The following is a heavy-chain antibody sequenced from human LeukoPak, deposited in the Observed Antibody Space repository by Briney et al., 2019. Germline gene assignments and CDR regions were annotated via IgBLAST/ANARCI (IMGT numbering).Heavy chain of an antibody. V-gene: IGHV4-34*01. CDR1: GGSFSDYY. CDR3: ASAATSWTYNLDS. CDR2: INHSGST. Sequence: SETLSLTCAVYGGSFSDYYWSWIRQPPRKGLEWIGEINHSGSTNYKPSLKSRVTISVDTSKNQFSLEVTSVTAADSAVYYCASAATSWTYNLDSWGQGTLVTVSS. D-gene: IGHD1-26*01. J-gene: IGHJ4*02.